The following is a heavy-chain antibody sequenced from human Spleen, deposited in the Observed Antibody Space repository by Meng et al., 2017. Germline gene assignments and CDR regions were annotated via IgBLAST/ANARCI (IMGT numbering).Heavy chain of an antibody. CDR2: ITGGFGTT. CDR3: AKLVGDPFV. CDR1: GGIFRNLW. J-gene: IGHJ4*02. V-gene: IGHV3-23*01. Sequence: GGSLRLSCVASGGIFRNLWMTWVRQAPGKGLEWVSSITGGFGTTYYADSVKGRFTISRDNSKNTLYLQMNSLRAEDTAVYYCAKLVGDPFVWGQGTLVTVSS. D-gene: IGHD6-6*01.